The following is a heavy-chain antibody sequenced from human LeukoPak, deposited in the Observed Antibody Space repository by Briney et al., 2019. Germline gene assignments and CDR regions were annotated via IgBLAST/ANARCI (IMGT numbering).Heavy chain of an antibody. CDR3: ARVGDYGSGSYYYYGMDV. CDR1: GYTFTGYY. J-gene: IGHJ6*02. V-gene: IGHV1-2*02. Sequence: ASVKVSCKASGYTFTGYYMHWVRQAPGQGLEWMGWINPNSGGTNYAQKFQGRVTMTRDKSISTAYMELSRLRSDDTAVDYCARVGDYGSGSYYYYGMDVWGQGTTVTVSS. CDR2: INPNSGGT. D-gene: IGHD3-10*01.